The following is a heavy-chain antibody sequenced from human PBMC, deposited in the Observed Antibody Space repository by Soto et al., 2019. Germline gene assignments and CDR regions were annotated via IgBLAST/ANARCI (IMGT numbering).Heavy chain of an antibody. V-gene: IGHV1-3*01. D-gene: IGHD3-3*01. J-gene: IGHJ4*02. CDR1: GYTFTSYA. CDR2: INAGNGNT. Sequence: SVKVSCKASGYTFTSYAIHWVLQAPGQRLEWMGWINAGNGNTKYSQKFQGRVTITRDTSASTAYMELSSLRSQDTAVYYCARVLGVAKGDYWGQGTLVTVSS. CDR3: ARVLGVAKGDY.